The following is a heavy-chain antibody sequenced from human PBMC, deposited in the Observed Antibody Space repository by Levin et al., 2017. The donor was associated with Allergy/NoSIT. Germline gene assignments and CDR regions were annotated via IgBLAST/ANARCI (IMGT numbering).Heavy chain of an antibody. V-gene: IGHV6-1*01. D-gene: IGHD3-10*01. CDR3: AREVLFPDNWYFDL. Sequence: SQTLSLTCAISGDRVSSNSAAWTWIRQSPSRGLEWLGRTSYRSKWYNDYAVSVKSRITINPDTSKNQFSLQLNSVTPEDTAVYYCAREVLFPDNWYFDLWGRGTLVTVSS. CDR1: GDRVSSNSAA. J-gene: IGHJ2*01. CDR2: TSYRSKWYN.